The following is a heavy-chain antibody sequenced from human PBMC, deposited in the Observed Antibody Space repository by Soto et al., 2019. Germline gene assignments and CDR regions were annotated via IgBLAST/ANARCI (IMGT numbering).Heavy chain of an antibody. CDR3: AKEGLYCTSTSCYGSGYFQH. J-gene: IGHJ1*01. CDR1: GFTFSSDA. D-gene: IGHD2-2*01. Sequence: EVQLLESGGGLVQPGGSLRLSCAASGFTFSSDAMSWVRQTPAKGLGWVSAISGSGDSTFYADSVKGRFTVSRDNSKNTLYLQMNSLRAEDTAVYYCAKEGLYCTSTSCYGSGYFQHWGQGTLVTVSS. V-gene: IGHV3-23*01. CDR2: ISGSGDST.